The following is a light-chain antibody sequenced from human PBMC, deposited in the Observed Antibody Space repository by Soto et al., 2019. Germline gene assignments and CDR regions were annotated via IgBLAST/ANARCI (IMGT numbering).Light chain of an antibody. V-gene: IGKV1-5*03. CDR3: QQYNSYSWT. J-gene: IGKJ1*01. CDR2: KAT. Sequence: DIQMTQSPSTLSASVGDRVTITCRASQSINSWLAWYQQKPGKAPKLLIYKATSLESGVPSRISASGSGTEFTLYISSLQPDDFAAYSCQQYNSYSWTCGQGTMVDIK. CDR1: QSINSW.